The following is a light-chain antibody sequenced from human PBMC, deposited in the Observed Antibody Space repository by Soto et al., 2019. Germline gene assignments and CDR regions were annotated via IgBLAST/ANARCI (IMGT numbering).Light chain of an antibody. CDR3: QQYNSYSPT. Sequence: IPISQSPFTLSAPAGARDPLPFLASQSMSTWLAWYQQEPGKAPKLLIQKASILQSGVSSRFSGSGSGTDFTLTISSLHPDDFATYYCQQYNSYSPTSAQRTKL. J-gene: IGKJ1*01. V-gene: IGKV1-5*03. CDR2: KAS. CDR1: QSMSTW.